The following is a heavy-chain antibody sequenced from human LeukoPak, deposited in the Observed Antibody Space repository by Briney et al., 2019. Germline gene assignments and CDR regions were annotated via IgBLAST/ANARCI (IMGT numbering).Heavy chain of an antibody. Sequence: SETLSLTCTVSGGSISSGSYYWSWIRQPAGKGLEWIGRIYTSGSTNYNPSLKSRVTISVGTSKNQFSLKLSSVTAADTAVYYCARDFEDIVVVPAAILDYYYYYYMDVWGKGTTVTVSS. J-gene: IGHJ6*03. CDR1: GGSISSGSYY. CDR2: IYTSGST. D-gene: IGHD2-2*02. V-gene: IGHV4-61*02. CDR3: ARDFEDIVVVPAAILDYYYYYYMDV.